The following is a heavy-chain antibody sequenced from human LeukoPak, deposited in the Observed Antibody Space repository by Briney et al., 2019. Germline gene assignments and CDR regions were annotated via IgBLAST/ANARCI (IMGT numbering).Heavy chain of an antibody. V-gene: IGHV4-61*02. D-gene: IGHD3-3*01. CDR1: GGSISSGSHY. J-gene: IGHJ4*02. CDR2: IYSRGST. CDR3: ARDKPPDYY. Sequence: PSQTLSLTCTVSGGSISSGSHYWSWIRQPAGKGLEWIGRIYSRGSTKYNPSLKSRVTISLDTSKNQFSLNLTSVTAADTAVYYCARDKPPDYYWGQGTLVTVSS.